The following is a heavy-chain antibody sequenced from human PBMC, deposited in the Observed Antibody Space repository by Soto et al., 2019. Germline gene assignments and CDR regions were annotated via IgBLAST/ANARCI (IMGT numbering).Heavy chain of an antibody. CDR3: ARDRGRGWNYVDNWFEP. V-gene: IGHV1-3*01. CDR1: GYTFSSYA. Sequence: VASVKVSCKASGYTFSSYAMHWVRQAPGQRLEWMGWVNADNGNTKYSQKFQDRVTITRDTSASTAYMELSSLGSEDTAVYYCARDRGRGWNYVDNWFEPWGQGTQVTVSS. CDR2: VNADNGNT. J-gene: IGHJ5*02. D-gene: IGHD1-7*01.